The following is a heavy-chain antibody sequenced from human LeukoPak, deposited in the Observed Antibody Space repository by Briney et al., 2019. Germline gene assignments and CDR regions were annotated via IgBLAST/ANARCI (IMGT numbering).Heavy chain of an antibody. J-gene: IGHJ4*02. D-gene: IGHD3-9*01. CDR3: ARDRTYYDILTGDFDY. V-gene: IGHV3-74*01. CDR2: INSDRSST. CDR1: GFTFSSYW. Sequence: PGGSLRLSCAASGFTFSSYWMHWVRQASGKGLVWVSRINSDRSSTNYADSVKGRFTISRDNAKNTLSLQMDSLRGEDTAVYFCARDRTYYDILTGDFDYWGQGTLVTVSS.